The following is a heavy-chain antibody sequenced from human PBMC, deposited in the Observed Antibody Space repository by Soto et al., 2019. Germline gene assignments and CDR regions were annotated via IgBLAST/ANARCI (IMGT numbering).Heavy chain of an antibody. J-gene: IGHJ5*02. D-gene: IGHD2-15*01. CDR1: GGSISSGGYY. Sequence: QVQLQESGPGLVKPSQTLSLTCTVSGGSISSGGYYWSWIRQHPGKGLEWIGYIYYSGSTYYNPSLKSRVTISVGTSKCLLSVKLISVADADAGVYDCARVGSCSGGSCPTGGWFHPWGQGTLVTVSS. CDR2: IYYSGST. CDR3: ARVGSCSGGSCPTGGWFHP. V-gene: IGHV4-31*03.